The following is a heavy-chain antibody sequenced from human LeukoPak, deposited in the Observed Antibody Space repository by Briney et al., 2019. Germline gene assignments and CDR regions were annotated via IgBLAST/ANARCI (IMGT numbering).Heavy chain of an antibody. CDR3: ARDGLGDYYMDV. V-gene: IGHV4-59*01. J-gene: IGHJ6*03. D-gene: IGHD3-10*01. Sequence: SETLSLTCTVSGGSISSYYWSWIRQPPGKGLEWIGYIYYSGSTNYNPSLKSRVTISVDTSKNQFSLKLSSVTAADTAVYYCARDGLGDYYMDVWGKGTTVTISS. CDR2: IYYSGST. CDR1: GGSISSYY.